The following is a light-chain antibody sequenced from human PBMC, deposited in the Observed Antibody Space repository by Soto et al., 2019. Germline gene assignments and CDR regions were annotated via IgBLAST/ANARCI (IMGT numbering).Light chain of an antibody. CDR3: QQLNSYPF. V-gene: IGKV1-9*01. CDR2: AAS. J-gene: IGKJ3*01. Sequence: DIQLTQSPSFLSASVGDRVTITCRASQGISSYLAWYQQKPGKAPKLLIYAASTLQSGVPSRFSGSGSGTKFTLTISSLQPEDFATYYCQQLNSYPFFGPGTKVDI. CDR1: QGISSY.